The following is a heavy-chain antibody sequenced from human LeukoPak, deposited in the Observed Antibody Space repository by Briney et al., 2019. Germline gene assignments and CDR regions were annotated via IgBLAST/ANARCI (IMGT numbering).Heavy chain of an antibody. V-gene: IGHV1-2*02. D-gene: IGHD3-10*01. CDR2: INPNSGGT. CDR3: ARDGYYGSGRYDLDY. J-gene: IGHJ4*02. Sequence: ASVKVSFTASGYTFTVYYMHWVRQAPGQGLEWMGWINPNSGGTNYAQKFQGRVTMTRDTSISTAYMELSRLRPDDTAVYCCARDGYYGSGRYDLDYWGQGTLVTVSS. CDR1: GYTFTVYY.